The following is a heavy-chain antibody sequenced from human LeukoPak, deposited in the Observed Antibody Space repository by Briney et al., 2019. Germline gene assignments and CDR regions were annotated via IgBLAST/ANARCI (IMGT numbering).Heavy chain of an antibody. V-gene: IGHV4-39*07. D-gene: IGHD5-18*01. CDR1: GASISSSSYF. CDR2: RYYSGST. J-gene: IGHJ4*02. CDR3: ARDPVGYSYGFTFDY. Sequence: SETLSLTCTVSGASISSSSYFWGWVRQPPGKGLEWIGSRYYSGSTDNNPSLKSRVSISVDTSKSQFYLKLSSVTAADTAVYYCARDPVGYSYGFTFDYWGQGTLVTVSS.